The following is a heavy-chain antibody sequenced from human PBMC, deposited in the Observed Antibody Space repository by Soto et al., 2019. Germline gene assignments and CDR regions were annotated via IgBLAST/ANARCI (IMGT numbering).Heavy chain of an antibody. Sequence: TSETLSLTCTVSGGSISSGGYYWSWIRQHPGKGLEWIGYIYYSGSTYYNPSLKSRVTISVDTSKNQFSLKLSSVTAADTAVYYCAREVFLRNVSSGTSPSKYIDYRGQGTLVTVSS. CDR3: AREVFLRNVSSGTSPSKYIDY. CDR1: GGSISSGGYY. V-gene: IGHV4-31*03. CDR2: IYYSGST. D-gene: IGHD3-10*01. J-gene: IGHJ4*02.